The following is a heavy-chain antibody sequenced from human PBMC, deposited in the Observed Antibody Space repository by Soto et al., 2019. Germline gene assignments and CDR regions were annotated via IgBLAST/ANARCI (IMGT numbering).Heavy chain of an antibody. Sequence: QVQLVQSGAEVKKPGSSVNVSCEASGGTFSSYSIAWVRQAPGQGLEWMGGIIPIFGTPIYAQKFQGRVTITADESTSTVYMELSSLRSEDTAVYYCVRVGLTKVTTHFFDYWGQGTLVTVSS. D-gene: IGHD4-17*01. V-gene: IGHV1-69*12. J-gene: IGHJ4*02. CDR2: IIPIFGTP. CDR1: GGTFSSYS. CDR3: VRVGLTKVTTHFFDY.